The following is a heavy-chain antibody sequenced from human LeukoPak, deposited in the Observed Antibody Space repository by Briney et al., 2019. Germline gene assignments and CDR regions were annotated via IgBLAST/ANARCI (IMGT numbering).Heavy chain of an antibody. D-gene: IGHD5-24*01. V-gene: IGHV3-33*01. CDR3: ARDRGGRWLQVYYFDY. CDR1: GFTFSSYA. J-gene: IGHJ4*02. Sequence: GRSLRLSCAASGFTFSSYAIHWVRQAPGKGLEWVAVIWYDGSNKYYADPVKGRFTISRDNSKNTLYLRMNSLRAEDTAMYYCARDRGGRWLQVYYFDYWGQGTLVTVSS. CDR2: IWYDGSNK.